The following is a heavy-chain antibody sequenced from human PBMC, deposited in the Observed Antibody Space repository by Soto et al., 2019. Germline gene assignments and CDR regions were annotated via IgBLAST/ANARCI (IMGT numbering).Heavy chain of an antibody. V-gene: IGHV3-33*01. D-gene: IGHD2-15*01. Sequence: QVQLVESGGGVVQPGRSLRLSCAASGFTFSSYGMHWVRQAPGKGPEWVAVIWYDGSNKYYADSVKGRFTSSRDNSKNTLYLQMNSLRAEDTAVYYCAREGGNYFDYWGQGTLVTVSS. CDR1: GFTFSSYG. CDR2: IWYDGSNK. CDR3: AREGGNYFDY. J-gene: IGHJ4*02.